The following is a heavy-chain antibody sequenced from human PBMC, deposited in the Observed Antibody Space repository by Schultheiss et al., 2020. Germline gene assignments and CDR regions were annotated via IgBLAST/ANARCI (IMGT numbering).Heavy chain of an antibody. D-gene: IGHD3-10*01. CDR3: ARDRVITMVQGGYFDY. CDR1: GFTFSSYA. CDR2: ISYDGSNK. Sequence: GGSLRLSCAASGFTFSSYAMHWVRQAPGKGLEWVAVISYDGSNKYYADSVKGRFTISRDNSKNTLYLQMNSLRAEDTAVYYCARDRVITMVQGGYFDYWGQGTLVTVSS. V-gene: IGHV3-30-3*01. J-gene: IGHJ4*02.